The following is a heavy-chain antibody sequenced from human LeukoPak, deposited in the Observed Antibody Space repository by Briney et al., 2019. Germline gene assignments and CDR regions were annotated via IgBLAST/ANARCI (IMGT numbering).Heavy chain of an antibody. Sequence: TSETLSLACAVYGGSFSGYYWSWIRQPPGKGLEWIGEINHSGSTNYNPSLKSRVTISVDTSKNQLSLKLSSVTAADTAVYYCARGYCSGGSCYFDYWGQGTLVTVSS. CDR1: GGSFSGYY. CDR3: ARGYCSGGSCYFDY. J-gene: IGHJ4*02. CDR2: INHSGST. D-gene: IGHD2-15*01. V-gene: IGHV4-34*01.